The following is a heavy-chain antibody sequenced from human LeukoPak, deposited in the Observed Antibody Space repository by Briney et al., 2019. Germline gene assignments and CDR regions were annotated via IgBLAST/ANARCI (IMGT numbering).Heavy chain of an antibody. CDR2: IYTSGST. V-gene: IGHV4-4*07. Sequence: SETLSLTCTVSGGSISSYYWSWIRQPAGKGLEWIGRIYTSGSTNYNPSLKSRVTMSVDTSKNQFSLKLSSVTAADTAVYYCARDHLTRFSNDGYYFGYWGQGTLVTVSS. J-gene: IGHJ4*02. D-gene: IGHD1-1*01. CDR3: ARDHLTRFSNDGYYFGY. CDR1: GGSISSYY.